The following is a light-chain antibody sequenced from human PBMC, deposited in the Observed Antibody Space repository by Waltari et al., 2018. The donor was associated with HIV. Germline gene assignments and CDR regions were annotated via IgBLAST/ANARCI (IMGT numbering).Light chain of an antibody. J-gene: IGLJ2*01. CDR2: DVN. V-gene: IGLV2-11*01. CDR3: CSYAGSYTEI. CDR1: SSDTGGYDY. Sequence: QSALNQPASVAGSPGQSITISCTGTSSDTGGYDYVSWYQQHPGKAPKLMIFDVNKRPSGVPARFSGSKSGHTASLTISGLQADDEADYYCCSYAGSYTEIFGGGTKLTGL.